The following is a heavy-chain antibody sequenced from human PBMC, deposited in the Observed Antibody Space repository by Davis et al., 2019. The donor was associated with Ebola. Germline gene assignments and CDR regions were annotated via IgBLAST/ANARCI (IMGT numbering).Heavy chain of an antibody. V-gene: IGHV4-34*01. CDR1: GGSFSGYY. CDR3: ARGSTIFGVVINNWFDP. J-gene: IGHJ5*02. Sequence: GSLRLSCAVYGGSFSGYYWSWIRQPPGKGLEWIGEINHSGSTNYNPSLKSRVTISVDTSKNQFSLKLSSVTAADTAVYYCARGSTIFGVVINNWFDPWGQGTLVTVSS. CDR2: INHSGST. D-gene: IGHD3-3*01.